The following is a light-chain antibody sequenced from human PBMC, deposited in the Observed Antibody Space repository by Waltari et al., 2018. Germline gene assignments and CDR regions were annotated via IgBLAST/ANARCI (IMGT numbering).Light chain of an antibody. V-gene: IGKV1-33*01. CDR2: GAS. J-gene: IGKJ2*01. CDR3: QQYGNLPPYT. Sequence: DIQMTQSPSSLSASVGDRLTITCQASQDISNFLNWYQQKPGKAPKLLIYGASNLETGVPSRCSGSGSGTEFTFTISSLQPEDIATYYCQQYGNLPPYTFGQGTKVEIK. CDR1: QDISNF.